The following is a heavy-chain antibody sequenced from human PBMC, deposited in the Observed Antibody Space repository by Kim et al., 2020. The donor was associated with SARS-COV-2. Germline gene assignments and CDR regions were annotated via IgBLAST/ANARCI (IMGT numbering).Heavy chain of an antibody. Sequence: SETLSLTCTVSGGSISSSSYYWGWIRQPPGKGLEWIGSIYYSGSTYYNPSLKSRVTISVDTSKNQFSLKLSSVTAADTAVYYCARRGGGRAAAARSRGGMDVWGQGTTFTVSS. D-gene: IGHD2-2*01. CDR2: IYYSGST. V-gene: IGHV4-39*01. CDR1: GGSISSSSYY. CDR3: ARRGGGRAAAARSRGGMDV. J-gene: IGHJ6*02.